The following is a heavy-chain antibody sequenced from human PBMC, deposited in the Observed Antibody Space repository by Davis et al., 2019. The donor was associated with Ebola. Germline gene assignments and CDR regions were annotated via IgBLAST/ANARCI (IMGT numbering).Heavy chain of an antibody. Sequence: SETLSLTCTVSGGSISSSSYYWGWIRQPPGKGLEWIGSIYYSGSTYYNPSLKSRVTISVDTSKNQFSLKLSSVTAADTAVYYCARHPMTTVTSCWFDPWGQGTLVTVSS. CDR2: IYYSGST. CDR3: ARHPMTTVTSCWFDP. V-gene: IGHV4-39*01. CDR1: GGSISSSSYY. D-gene: IGHD4-17*01. J-gene: IGHJ5*02.